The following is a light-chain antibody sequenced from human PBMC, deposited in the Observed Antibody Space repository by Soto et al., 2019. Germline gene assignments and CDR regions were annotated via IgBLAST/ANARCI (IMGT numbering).Light chain of an antibody. V-gene: IGKV1-39*01. Sequence: DIPMTQSPSSLSASVGDRVTIACRASQTLDTYLNWYQQKPGKAPKLLIYAASSLQSGVPSRFSGSGSGTDFTLTISSLQPEDFAIYYCQQGYSTPLTFGGGTKVEIK. J-gene: IGKJ4*01. CDR3: QQGYSTPLT. CDR1: QTLDTY. CDR2: AAS.